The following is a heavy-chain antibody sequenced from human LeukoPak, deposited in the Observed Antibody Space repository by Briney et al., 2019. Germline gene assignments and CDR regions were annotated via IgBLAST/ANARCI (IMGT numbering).Heavy chain of an antibody. CDR1: GFTFSTYG. CDR2: ISYDGSNK. D-gene: IGHD3-10*01. CDR3: AKASYGSGSYHPYYYYGMDV. J-gene: IGHJ6*02. Sequence: PGGSLRLSCAASGFTFSTYGMHWVRQAPGKGLEWVAVISYDGSNKYYTDSVKGRFTISRDNSKNTLYLQMNRLRAEDTAVYYCAKASYGSGSYHPYYYYGMDVWGQGTTVTVSS. V-gene: IGHV3-30*18.